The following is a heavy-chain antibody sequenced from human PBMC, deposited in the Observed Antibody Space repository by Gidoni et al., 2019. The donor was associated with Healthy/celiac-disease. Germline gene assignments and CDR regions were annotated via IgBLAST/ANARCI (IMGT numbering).Heavy chain of an antibody. CDR1: GGPFSSYA. J-gene: IGHJ4*02. CDR2: IIPIFGTA. D-gene: IGHD2-15*01. Sequence: QVQLVQSGAEVKKPGSSVKVSCKASGGPFSSYAIRWVRQAPGQGLEWMGGIIPIFGTANYAQKFQGRVTITADESTSTAYMELSSLRSEDTAVYYCARSLLGYCSGGSCYRDPTPYYFDYWGQGTLVTVSS. CDR3: ARSLLGYCSGGSCYRDPTPYYFDY. V-gene: IGHV1-69*01.